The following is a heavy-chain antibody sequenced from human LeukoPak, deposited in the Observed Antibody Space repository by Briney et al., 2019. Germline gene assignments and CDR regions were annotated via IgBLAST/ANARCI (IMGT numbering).Heavy chain of an antibody. Sequence: SETLSLTCAVYGGSFSGYYWSWIRQPPGKGLEWIGEINHSGSTNYNPSLKSRVTISVDTSKNQFSLKLSSVTAADTAVYYCARGPGWYYYDSSGYPIYFDYWGQGTLVTVSS. J-gene: IGHJ4*02. CDR1: GGSFSGYY. CDR3: ARGPGWYYYDSSGYPIYFDY. V-gene: IGHV4-34*01. D-gene: IGHD3-22*01. CDR2: INHSGST.